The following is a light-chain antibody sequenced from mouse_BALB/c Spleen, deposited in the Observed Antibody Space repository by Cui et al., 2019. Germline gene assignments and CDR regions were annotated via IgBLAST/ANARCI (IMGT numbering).Light chain of an antibody. CDR3: QQYNSYPLT. J-gene: IGKJ5*01. CDR1: QNVGTN. V-gene: IGKV6-15*01. Sequence: DIVMTQSQKFMSTTVGDRVSVTCKASQNVGTNVAWYQQKPGQSPKALIYSASYRDSGVPDRFTGSGSGTYFTLTISNVQSEDVAEYYCQQYNSYPLTFGAGTKLELK. CDR2: SAS.